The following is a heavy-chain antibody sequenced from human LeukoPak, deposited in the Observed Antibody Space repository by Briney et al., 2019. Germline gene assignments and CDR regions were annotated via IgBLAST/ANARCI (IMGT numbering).Heavy chain of an antibody. D-gene: IGHD5-12*01. CDR2: INPNSGGT. J-gene: IGHJ4*02. CDR1: GYTFTGYY. CDR3: ARVEHSGYDEPDY. V-gene: IGHV1-2*02. Sequence: ASVKVSCKASGYTFTGYYMHWVRQAPGQGLEWMGWINPNSGGTNYAQKFQGRVTMTRDTSISTAYMELGRLRSDDTAVYYCARVEHSGYDEPDYWGQGTLVTVSS.